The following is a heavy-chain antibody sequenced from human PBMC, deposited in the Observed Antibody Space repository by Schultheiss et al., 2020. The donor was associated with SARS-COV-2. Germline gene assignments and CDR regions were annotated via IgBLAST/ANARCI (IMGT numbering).Heavy chain of an antibody. D-gene: IGHD6-13*01. Sequence: GGSLRLSCAASGFTFSSYWMHWVRQAPGKGLVWVSRINSDGSSTSYADSVKGRFTISRDNAKNTLYLQMNSLRAEDTAVYYCAREQGYLDWYFDLWGRGTLVTVSS. V-gene: IGHV3-74*01. CDR1: GFTFSSYW. CDR2: INSDGSST. CDR3: AREQGYLDWYFDL. J-gene: IGHJ2*01.